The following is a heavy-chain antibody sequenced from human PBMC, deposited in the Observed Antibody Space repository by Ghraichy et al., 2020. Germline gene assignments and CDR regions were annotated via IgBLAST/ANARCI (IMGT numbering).Heavy chain of an antibody. D-gene: IGHD4-11*01. CDR1: GFTFNIYD. Sequence: GGSLRLSCAASGFTFNIYDMYWVRQAPGKGLEWVSGIGTAGDTYYPGSVKGRFTISREDAKNSFYLQMNSLRAGDTAVYYCARAYSNYGYYYYGMDVWGQGTTVTVSS. CDR3: ARAYSNYGYYYYGMDV. V-gene: IGHV3-13*01. J-gene: IGHJ6*02. CDR2: IGTAGDT.